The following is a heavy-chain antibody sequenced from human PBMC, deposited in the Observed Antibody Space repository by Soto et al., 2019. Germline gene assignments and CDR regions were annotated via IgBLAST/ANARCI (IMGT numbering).Heavy chain of an antibody. V-gene: IGHV4-39*01. D-gene: IGHD3-10*01. CDR3: ARRGSGSYSDY. Sequence: QLQLQESGPGLVKPSETLSLTCTVSGGSISSSSYYWGWIRQPPGKGLEWIGSIYNSGSTYYNPSLKSRVTISVDTSKNQFSLKLSSVTAADTAVYYCARRGSGSYSDYWGQGTLVTVSS. CDR2: IYNSGST. J-gene: IGHJ4*02. CDR1: GGSISSSSYY.